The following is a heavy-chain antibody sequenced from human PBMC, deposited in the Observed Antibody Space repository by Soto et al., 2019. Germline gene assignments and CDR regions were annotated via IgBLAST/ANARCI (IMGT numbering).Heavy chain of an antibody. Sequence: EVQLVESGGGLVQPGGSLRLSCAASGFTFSNYWMHWVRQAPGKGLVWVSRIKSDGSSISYADSVKGRFTISRDNARNTLYLQMNSQRAEDTAVYYCARGGFSGSGSYIQGDYWGQGTLVTVSS. V-gene: IGHV3-74*01. D-gene: IGHD3-10*01. CDR3: ARGGFSGSGSYIQGDY. CDR1: GFTFSNYW. CDR2: IKSDGSSI. J-gene: IGHJ4*02.